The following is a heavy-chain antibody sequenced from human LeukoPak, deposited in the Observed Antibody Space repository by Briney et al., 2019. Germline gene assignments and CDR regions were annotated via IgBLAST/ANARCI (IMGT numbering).Heavy chain of an antibody. D-gene: IGHD2-2*01. CDR1: GYTFTGYY. Sequence: GASVKVSCKASGYTFTGYYMHWVRQAPGQGLERMGWINPNSGGTNYAQKLQGRVTMTTDTSTSTAYMELRSLRSDDTAVYYCARDILKYQLLPGYFDYWGQGTLVTVSS. J-gene: IGHJ4*02. CDR2: INPNSGGT. V-gene: IGHV1-2*02. CDR3: ARDILKYQLLPGYFDY.